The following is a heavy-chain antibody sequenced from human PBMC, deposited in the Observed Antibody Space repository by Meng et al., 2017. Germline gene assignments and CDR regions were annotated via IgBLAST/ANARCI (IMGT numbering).Heavy chain of an antibody. Sequence: SETLSLTCAVYGGSFSGYYWSWIRQPPGKGLEWIGEINHSGSTNYNPSLKSRVTISVDTSKNQFSLKLSSVTTADTAVYYCARMSLVVGATYDGYYYYYGMDVWGQGTMVTVSS. CDR3: ARMSLVVGATYDGYYYYYGMDV. D-gene: IGHD1-26*01. V-gene: IGHV4-34*01. CDR1: GGSFSGYY. J-gene: IGHJ6*02. CDR2: INHSGST.